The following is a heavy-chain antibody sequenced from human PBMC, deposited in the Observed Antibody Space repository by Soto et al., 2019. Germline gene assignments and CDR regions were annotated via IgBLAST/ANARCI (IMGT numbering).Heavy chain of an antibody. Sequence: QVQLQESGPGLVKPSETLSLTCTVSGGSISSYYWSWIRQPPGKGLEWIGYIYYSGSTNYNPSLKSRVTISVDTSKNQFSLKLSSVTAADTAVYYCARRYGVSAFDIWGQGTMVTFSS. J-gene: IGHJ3*02. V-gene: IGHV4-59*08. CDR3: ARRYGVSAFDI. CDR2: IYYSGST. CDR1: GGSISSYY. D-gene: IGHD2-8*01.